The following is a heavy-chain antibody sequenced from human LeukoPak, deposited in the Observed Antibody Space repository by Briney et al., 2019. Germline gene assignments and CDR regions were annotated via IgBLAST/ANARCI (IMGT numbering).Heavy chain of an antibody. CDR1: GFTFSSYA. D-gene: IGHD6-13*01. CDR2: ISGSGGST. Sequence: GGSLRLSCAASGFTFSSYAMSWVRQAPGKGLEWVSAISGSGGSTYYADSVKGRFTISRDNSKHTLYLQMNSLRAEDTDVSYCAKQLTVRIAAANWFDPWGQGTLVTVSS. J-gene: IGHJ5*02. V-gene: IGHV3-23*01. CDR3: AKQLTVRIAAANWFDP.